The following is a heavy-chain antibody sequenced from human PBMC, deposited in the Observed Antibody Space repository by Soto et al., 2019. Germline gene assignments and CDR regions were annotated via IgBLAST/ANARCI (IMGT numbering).Heavy chain of an antibody. J-gene: IGHJ6*02. Sequence: ASVKVSCKASGYTFTGYYMHWVRQAPGQGLEWMGWINPNSGGTNYAQKFQGWVTMTRDTSISTAYMELSRLRSDDTAVYYCARVMIGTGTTPGYYYYGMDVWGQGTTVTVSS. D-gene: IGHD1-7*01. CDR3: ARVMIGTGTTPGYYYYGMDV. CDR2: INPNSGGT. V-gene: IGHV1-2*04. CDR1: GYTFTGYY.